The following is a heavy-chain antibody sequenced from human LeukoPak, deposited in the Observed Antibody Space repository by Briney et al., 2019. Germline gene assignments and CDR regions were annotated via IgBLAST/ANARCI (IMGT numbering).Heavy chain of an antibody. Sequence: PGGSLRLSCAASGFTFSNHYMHWVRQAPGKGLVSVSRIDPNGRYTSYADSVKGRFTISRDNAMNTLYLQMNTLGAEDTALYYCVRGSTDWNGMDVWGQGTTVTVSS. D-gene: IGHD6-19*01. J-gene: IGHJ6*02. CDR1: GFTFSNHY. CDR3: VRGSTDWNGMDV. V-gene: IGHV3-74*01. CDR2: IDPNGRYT.